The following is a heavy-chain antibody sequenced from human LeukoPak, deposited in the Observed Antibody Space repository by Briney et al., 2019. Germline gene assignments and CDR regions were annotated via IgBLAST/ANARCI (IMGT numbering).Heavy chain of an antibody. J-gene: IGHJ5*02. V-gene: IGHV4-39*07. CDR2: IYYNGDT. Sequence: SETLSLTCSVSGGSISSSRTYWGWIRQTPGKGLEWVGSIYYNGDTYYNPSFKSRVSMSVDTAKNQISLILTSVTAADTAVYYCSREGYSCPNWFDTWGQGTLVTVSS. D-gene: IGHD4-11*01. CDR3: SREGYSCPNWFDT. CDR1: GGSISSSRTY.